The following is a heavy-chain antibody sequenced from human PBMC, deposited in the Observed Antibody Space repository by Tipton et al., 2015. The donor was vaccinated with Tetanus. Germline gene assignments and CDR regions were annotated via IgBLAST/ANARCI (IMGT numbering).Heavy chain of an antibody. V-gene: IGHV4-61*01. Sequence: TLSLTCTVSGGSVSSGNYYWSWIRQPPGKELEWIGYIYYSGGARYNPSLKSRTTMSVDRSKSQFSLEVTSVTAADTAVYFCARGPLENEGYFDSWGQGILVTVTA. CDR2: IYYSGGA. J-gene: IGHJ4*02. CDR1: GGSVSSGNYY. CDR3: ARGPLENEGYFDS. D-gene: IGHD1-1*01.